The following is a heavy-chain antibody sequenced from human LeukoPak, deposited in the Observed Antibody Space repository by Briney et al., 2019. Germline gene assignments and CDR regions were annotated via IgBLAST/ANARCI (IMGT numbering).Heavy chain of an antibody. D-gene: IGHD3-9*01. CDR2: IYYSGST. Sequence: SETLSLTCTVSGGSISSSSYYWGWIRQPPGKGLEWIGSIYYSGSTYYNPSLKSRVTISVDTSKNQFSLKLSSVTAADTAVYYCARGRELRYFDWLLYPFDYWGQETLVTVSS. J-gene: IGHJ4*02. CDR3: ARGRELRYFDWLLYPFDY. CDR1: GGSISSSSYY. V-gene: IGHV4-39*01.